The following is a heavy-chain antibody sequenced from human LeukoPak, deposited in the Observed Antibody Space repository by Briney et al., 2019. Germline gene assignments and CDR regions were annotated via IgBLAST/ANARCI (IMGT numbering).Heavy chain of an antibody. V-gene: IGHV1-18*01. J-gene: IGHJ3*02. CDR2: VSAYNGNT. CDR3: ASNMRWLDAFDI. Sequence: ASVKVSCKASGYTSTSYGLSWVRQAPGQGLEWMGWVSAYNGNTNYAQKLQDRVTMTTETSTSTAYMELRSLRSDDTAVYYCASNMRWLDAFDIWGQGTMVTVSS. D-gene: IGHD5-24*01. CDR1: GYTSTSYG.